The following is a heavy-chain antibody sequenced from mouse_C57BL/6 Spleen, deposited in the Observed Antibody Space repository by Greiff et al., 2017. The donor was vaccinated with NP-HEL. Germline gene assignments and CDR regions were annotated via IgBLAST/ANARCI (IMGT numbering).Heavy chain of an antibody. CDR2: IDPETGGT. D-gene: IGHD1-1*01. CDR1: GYTFTDYE. J-gene: IGHJ1*01. CDR3: TSGYYYSRAPYFDT. V-gene: IGHV1-15*01. Sequence: VQLQQSGAELVRPGASVTLSCKASGYTFTDYEMHWVKQTPVHGLEWIGAIDPETGGTAYNQKFKGKAILTADNSSSTAYMELRSLTYEDSAVFSCTSGYYYSRAPYFDTSCPGTPVTISS.